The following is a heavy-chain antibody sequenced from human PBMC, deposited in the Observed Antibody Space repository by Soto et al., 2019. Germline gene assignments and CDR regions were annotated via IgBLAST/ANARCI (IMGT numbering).Heavy chain of an antibody. CDR1: GGSISSSSYY. V-gene: IGHV4-39*01. J-gene: IGHJ6*02. CDR2: IYYSGST. D-gene: IGHD1-26*01. CDR3: ARHSGSHYYYGMDV. Sequence: PSETLSLTCTVSGGSISSSSYYWGWIRQPPGKGLEWIGSIYYSGSTYYNPSLKSRVTISVDTSKNQFSLKLSSVTAADTAVYYCARHSGSHYYYGMDVWGQGTTVTV.